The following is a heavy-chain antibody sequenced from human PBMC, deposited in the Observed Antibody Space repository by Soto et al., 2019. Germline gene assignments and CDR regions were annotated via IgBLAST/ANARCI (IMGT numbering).Heavy chain of an antibody. V-gene: IGHV4-38-2*02. CDR3: VRVERIAVPWLDL. Sequence: SETLSLTCTVSGYSISRGYHWGWIRQPPGKGLEWIGTIHYSGSTYYNPSLKSRVTISVDTSKNQFSLKLTSVTAADTAVYSCVRVERIAVPWLDLWGQGTLVTFSS. D-gene: IGHD6-19*01. CDR2: IHYSGST. CDR1: GYSISRGYH. J-gene: IGHJ5*02.